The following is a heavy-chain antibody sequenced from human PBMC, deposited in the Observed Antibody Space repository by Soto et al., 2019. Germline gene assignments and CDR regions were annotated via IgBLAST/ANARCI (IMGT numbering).Heavy chain of an antibody. Sequence: GGSLRLSCAASGFTFSSYGMHWVRQAPGKGLEWVAVISYDGSNKYYADSVKGRFTISRDNSKNTLYLQMNSLRAEDTAVYYCAKAYYRYYYDSSCYYGSDYWGQGTLDNVSS. J-gene: IGHJ4*02. CDR2: ISYDGSNK. V-gene: IGHV3-30*18. CDR1: GFTFSSYG. CDR3: AKAYYRYYYDSSCYYGSDY. D-gene: IGHD3-22*01.